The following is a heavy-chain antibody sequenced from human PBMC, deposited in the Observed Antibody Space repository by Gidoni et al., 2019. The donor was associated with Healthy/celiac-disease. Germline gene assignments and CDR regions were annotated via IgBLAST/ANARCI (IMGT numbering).Heavy chain of an antibody. CDR2: MNPSSGNT. J-gene: IGHJ3*02. Sequence: QVQLVQSGAEVKKPGASVKVSCKASGYTFTSYDINWVRQATGQGLEWMGWMNPSSGNTGYAQKFQGRVTMTRSTSISTAYMELSSLRSEDTAVYYCARGHLFYYDSSADAFDIWGQGTMVTVSS. CDR1: GYTFTSYD. CDR3: ARGHLFYYDSSADAFDI. V-gene: IGHV1-8*01. D-gene: IGHD3-22*01.